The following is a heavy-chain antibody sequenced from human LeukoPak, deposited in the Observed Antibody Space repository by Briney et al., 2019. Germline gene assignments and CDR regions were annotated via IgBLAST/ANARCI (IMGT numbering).Heavy chain of an antibody. CDR2: ISDTYATT. J-gene: IGHJ4*02. CDR3: VRHDSFIPF. CDR1: GFTFTNYA. D-gene: IGHD2-21*01. Sequence: GGSLRLSCAASGFTFTNYAMTWVRQAPGKGLEWVSSISDTYATTYYTDSVKGRCTISRDNSKNTVSLQLNNLRVEDTAVYFCVRHDSFIPFWGQGTLVIFSS. V-gene: IGHV3-23*01.